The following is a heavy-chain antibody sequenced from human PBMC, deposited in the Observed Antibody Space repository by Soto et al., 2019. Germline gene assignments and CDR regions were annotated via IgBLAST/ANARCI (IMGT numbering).Heavy chain of an antibody. V-gene: IGHV1-18*01. CDR3: ARDVGEEYYNWLDH. CDR2: IGTYNGNT. CDR1: GYIFTNHR. J-gene: IGHJ5*01. D-gene: IGHD2-2*01. Sequence: ASVKVSCKTSGYIFTNHRINWVRQAPGQGLEWMGWIGTYNGNTKYAKNFQDRVTLTTDILTTTVFMEITSLKSDDTAVYYCARDVGEEYYNWLDHWGQGTQVTVS.